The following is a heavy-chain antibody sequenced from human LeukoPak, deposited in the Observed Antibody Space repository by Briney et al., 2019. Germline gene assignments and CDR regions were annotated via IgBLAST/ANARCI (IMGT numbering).Heavy chain of an antibody. V-gene: IGHV1-18*01. CDR2: ISAYNGNT. CDR1: GYTLNSYG. Sequence: ASVKVSCKASGYTLNSYGISWVRQAPGQGLEWMGWISAYNGNTNYAQKLQGRVTMTTDTSTNTAYMELRSLRSDDTAVYYCTLLDILTGYCLDYWGQGTLVTVSS. CDR3: TLLDILTGYCLDY. J-gene: IGHJ4*02. D-gene: IGHD3-9*01.